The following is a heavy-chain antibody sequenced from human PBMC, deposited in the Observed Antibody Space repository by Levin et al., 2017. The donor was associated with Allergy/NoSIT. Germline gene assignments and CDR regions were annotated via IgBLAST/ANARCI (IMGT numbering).Heavy chain of an antibody. J-gene: IGHJ6*02. D-gene: IGHD3-16*01. CDR3: ARAPPPPDNEWGGNYYYNGMDV. V-gene: IGHV3-33*01. CDR2: IWYDGSNK. CDR1: GFTFSSYG. Sequence: GGSLRLSCAASGFTFSSYGMHWVRQAPGKGLEWVSLIWYDGSNKYYADSVKGRFTISRDNSKNTLYLQMNSLRAEDTAMYYCARAPPPPDNEWGGNYYYNGMDVWGQGTTVTVSS.